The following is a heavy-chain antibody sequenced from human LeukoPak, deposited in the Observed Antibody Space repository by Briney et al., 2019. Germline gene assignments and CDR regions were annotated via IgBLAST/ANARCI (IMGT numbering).Heavy chain of an antibody. Sequence: PSETLSLTCTVSGGSISSSHWSWIRQPPGKGLEWIAYIYYRGTTNYNPSLKSRVTISLDASKNQFSLKLGSVTAADTAVYYCASAYDDSWSGYSYYFDYWGQGTLVTVSS. V-gene: IGHV4-59*08. D-gene: IGHD3-3*01. CDR3: ASAYDDSWSGYSYYFDY. CDR2: IYYRGTT. CDR1: GGSISSSH. J-gene: IGHJ4*02.